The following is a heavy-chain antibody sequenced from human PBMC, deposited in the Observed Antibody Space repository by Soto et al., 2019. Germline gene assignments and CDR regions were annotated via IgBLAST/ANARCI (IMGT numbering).Heavy chain of an antibody. J-gene: IGHJ4*02. CDR1: GFTFSIYA. V-gene: IGHV3-33*08. D-gene: IGHD2-8*01. Sequence: PGGSLRLSCAASGFTFSIYAMHWVRQAPGKGLEWVTIIWSDGSRKYYTDSVKGRFTISRDNSKNTLYLQMDSLRVEDTAVYYCARVDCTNGVCHIDHWGQGTLVTVSS. CDR3: ARVDCTNGVCHIDH. CDR2: IWSDGSRK.